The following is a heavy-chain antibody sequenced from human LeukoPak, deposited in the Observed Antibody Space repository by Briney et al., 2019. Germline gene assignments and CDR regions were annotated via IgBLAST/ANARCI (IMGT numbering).Heavy chain of an antibody. CDR3: ARDRGSGWYYSGNY. CDR1: GFSFSSYW. V-gene: IGHV3-30*02. J-gene: IGHJ4*02. Sequence: GGSLRLSCAASGFSFSSYWMTWVRQAPGKGLEWVAFIRYDGSNKYYADSVKGRFTISRDNSKNTLYLQMNSLRAEDTAVYYCARDRGSGWYYSGNYWGQGTLVTVYS. D-gene: IGHD6-19*01. CDR2: IRYDGSNK.